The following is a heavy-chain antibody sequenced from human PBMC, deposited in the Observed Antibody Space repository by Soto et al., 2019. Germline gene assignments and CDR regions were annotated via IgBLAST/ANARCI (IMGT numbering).Heavy chain of an antibody. CDR2: IIEDGTTK. CDR3: ARDIVVVPAAMVYYYYGMDV. CDR1: GFTFSNYW. V-gene: IGHV3-74*01. Sequence: GGSLRLSCAASGFTFSNYWMHWVRQAPGKGLVWVSRIIEDGTTKDYADSVKGRFTISRDNAKNSLYLQMNSLRAEDTAVYYCARDIVVVPAAMVYYYYGMDVWGQGTTVTVSS. D-gene: IGHD2-2*01. J-gene: IGHJ6*02.